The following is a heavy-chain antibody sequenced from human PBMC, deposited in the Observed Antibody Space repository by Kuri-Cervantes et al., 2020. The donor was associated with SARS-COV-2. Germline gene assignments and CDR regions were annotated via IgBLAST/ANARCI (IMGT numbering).Heavy chain of an antibody. Sequence: SLKISCAASGFAFDDYAMHWVRQAPGKGLEWVSGISWNSGSIGYADSVKGRFTISRDNAKNSLYLQMNSLRAEDMALYYCAKDTKSYGFWSGGFDYWGQGTLVTVSS. D-gene: IGHD3-3*01. CDR2: ISWNSGSI. J-gene: IGHJ4*02. CDR3: AKDTKSYGFWSGGFDY. V-gene: IGHV3-9*03. CDR1: GFAFDDYA.